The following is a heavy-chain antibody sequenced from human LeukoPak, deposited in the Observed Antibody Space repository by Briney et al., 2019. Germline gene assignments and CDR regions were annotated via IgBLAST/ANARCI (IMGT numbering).Heavy chain of an antibody. V-gene: IGHV4-59*08. CDR3: ARHVEDDFPFDY. Sequence: SDTLSLTCTVSGGSISSYYWSWIRQPPGKGLEWIGYIYYSGSTNYNPSLKSRVTISVDTSKNQFSLKLSSVTAADTAVYYCARHVEDDFPFDYWGQGTLVTVSS. D-gene: IGHD3-3*01. CDR1: GGSISSYY. CDR2: IYYSGST. J-gene: IGHJ4*02.